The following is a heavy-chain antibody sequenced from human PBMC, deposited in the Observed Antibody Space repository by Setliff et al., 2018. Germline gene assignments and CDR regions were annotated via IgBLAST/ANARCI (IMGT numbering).Heavy chain of an antibody. J-gene: IGHJ4*02. D-gene: IGHD6-13*01. V-gene: IGHV4-39*07. CDR3: ARGGLAAAATH. CDR2: IYHSGQT. CDR1: GDSISSRRNY. Sequence: PSETLSLTCTVSGDSISSRRNYWGWFRQPPGKGLEWIGSIYHSGQTFYNPSLKSRATLSVDTSKNQFSLRLTSVPAADTAVYYCARGGLAAAATHWGQGTLVTVSS.